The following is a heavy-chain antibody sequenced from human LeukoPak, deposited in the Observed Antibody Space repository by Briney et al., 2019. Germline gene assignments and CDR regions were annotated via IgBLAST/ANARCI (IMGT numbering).Heavy chain of an antibody. CDR2: IGTHGTTT. D-gene: IGHD6-13*01. CDR1: GFTFSSYA. Sequence: QPGGSLRLSCAASGFTFSSYAMTWVRQAPGKGLEWVSSIGTHGTTTYYADSVKGRFTISRDNSRNTLYLQMNSPRAEDTAVYYCAILPGYSSGWYEVNYWGQGTLVTVSS. V-gene: IGHV3-23*01. CDR3: AILPGYSSGWYEVNY. J-gene: IGHJ4*02.